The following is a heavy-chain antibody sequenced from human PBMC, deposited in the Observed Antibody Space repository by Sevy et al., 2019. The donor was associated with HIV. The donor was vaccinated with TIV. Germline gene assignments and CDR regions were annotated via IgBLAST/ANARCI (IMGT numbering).Heavy chain of an antibody. CDR1: GFTFSSFG. CDR2: ISHDGSNK. V-gene: IGHV3-30*18. D-gene: IGHD2-8*01. J-gene: IGHJ4*02. CDR3: AKQGGYCSNGVCYRAFDY. Sequence: GGSLRLSCAASGFTFSSFGMHWVRQVPGKGLEWVAIISHDGSNKIYADSVKGRFTISGDNSKNTLYLQMDSLRADDTAVYYCAKQGGYCSNGVCYRAFDYWGQGTLVTVSS.